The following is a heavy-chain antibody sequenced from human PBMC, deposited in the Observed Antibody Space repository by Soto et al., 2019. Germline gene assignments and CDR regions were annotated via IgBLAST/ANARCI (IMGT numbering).Heavy chain of an antibody. CDR1: GGTFSSYA. CDR2: IIAIFGTA. CDR3: ARRGLGLNPYEGCSSTSCYTWPGRYNWFDP. Sequence: QVQLVQSGAEVKKPGSSVKVSCKASGGTFSSYAISWVRQAPGQGLEWMGGIIAIFGTANYAQKFQGRVSITADKSTSPPYMELSSVRSEDTAVYSYARRGLGLNPYEGCSSTSCYTWPGRYNWFDPWGQGTLVTVSS. J-gene: IGHJ5*02. V-gene: IGHV1-69*06. D-gene: IGHD2-2*02.